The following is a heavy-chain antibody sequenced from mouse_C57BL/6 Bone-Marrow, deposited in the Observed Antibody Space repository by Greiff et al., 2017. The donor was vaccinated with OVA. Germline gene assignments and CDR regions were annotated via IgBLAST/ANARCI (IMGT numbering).Heavy chain of an antibody. CDR2: IYPGDGDT. CDR1: GYAFSSSW. CDR3: ARSWARAMDY. V-gene: IGHV1-82*01. Sequence: QVQLQQSGPELVKPGASVKISCKASGYAFSSSWMNWVKQRPGKGLEWIGRIYPGDGDTNYNGKFKGKATLTADKSSSTAYMQLSSLTSEDSAVYFCARSWARAMDYWGQGTSVTVSS. J-gene: IGHJ4*01.